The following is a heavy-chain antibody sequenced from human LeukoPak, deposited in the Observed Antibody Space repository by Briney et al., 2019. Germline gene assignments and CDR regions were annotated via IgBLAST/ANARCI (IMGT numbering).Heavy chain of an antibody. CDR3: ARESGKFDY. Sequence: GGSLRLSCVASGLPMADFAMHWVRQAPGKGLEWVSLISGDGVSTFYADSVKGRFSISRDNSKNFLSLEMNSLRTEDTAMYYCARESGKFDYWGQGTLVAVSS. V-gene: IGHV3-43*02. CDR2: ISGDGVST. J-gene: IGHJ4*02. CDR1: GLPMADFA.